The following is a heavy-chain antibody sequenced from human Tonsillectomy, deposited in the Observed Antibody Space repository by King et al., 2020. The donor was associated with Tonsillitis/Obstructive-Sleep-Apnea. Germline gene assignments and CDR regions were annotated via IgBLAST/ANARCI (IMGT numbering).Heavy chain of an antibody. D-gene: IGHD2-2*01. CDR1: GGSFSGYY. CDR2: INHSGST. J-gene: IGHJ3*01. CDR3: ARVYIVVVPAAPPPGAFDL. V-gene: IGHV4-34*01. Sequence: HVQLQQWGAGLLKPSETLSLTCAVYGGSFSGYYWSWIRQPPGKGLEWIGEINHSGSTNYNPSLKSRVTISVDTSKNQFSLNLSSVTAADTAVYYCARVYIVVVPAAPPPGAFDLWGQETMVTVSS.